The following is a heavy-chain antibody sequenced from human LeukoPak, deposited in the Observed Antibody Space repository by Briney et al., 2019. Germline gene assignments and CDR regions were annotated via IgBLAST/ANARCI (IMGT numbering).Heavy chain of an antibody. Sequence: GGSLRLSCAASGFTFSSYSMNGVRQAPGKGLEWVSSISSSSSYIYYADSVKGRFTISRDNAKNSLYLQMNSLRAEDTAVYYCARGSRYSSGWYDYWGQGTLVTVSS. J-gene: IGHJ4*02. CDR1: GFTFSSYS. CDR3: ARGSRYSSGWYDY. V-gene: IGHV3-21*01. D-gene: IGHD6-19*01. CDR2: ISSSSSYI.